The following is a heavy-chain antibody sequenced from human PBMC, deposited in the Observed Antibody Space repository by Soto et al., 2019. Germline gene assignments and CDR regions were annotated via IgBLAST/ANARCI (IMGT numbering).Heavy chain of an antibody. CDR2: INSDGSST. CDR3: ARDYYKYYDSSGYYRSLAY. V-gene: IGHV3-74*01. J-gene: IGHJ4*02. Sequence: LRLSCAASGFTFSSYWMHWVRQAPGKGLVWVSRINSDGSSTSYADSVKGRFTISRDNAKNTLYLQMNSLRAEDTAVYYCARDYYKYYDSSGYYRSLAYWGQGTLVTVSS. D-gene: IGHD3-22*01. CDR1: GFTFSSYW.